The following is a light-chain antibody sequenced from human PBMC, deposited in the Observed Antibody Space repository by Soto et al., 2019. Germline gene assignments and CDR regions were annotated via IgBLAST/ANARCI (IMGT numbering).Light chain of an antibody. CDR2: DAY. CDR3: QQYNSYTWT. V-gene: IGKV1-5*01. CDR1: QSINNR. J-gene: IGKJ1*01. Sequence: IQMTQSPSTLSASIRDRATSTCRASQSINNRLAWYQQMPGKAPNPLIYDAYSLESGVTLRFRGSGSETEFTLTISGMQHDDFANYYCQQYNSYTWTLGQGTKVDI.